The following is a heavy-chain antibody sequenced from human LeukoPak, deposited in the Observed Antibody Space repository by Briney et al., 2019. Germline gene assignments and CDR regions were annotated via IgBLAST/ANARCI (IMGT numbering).Heavy chain of an antibody. D-gene: IGHD6-19*01. CDR2: INPSGGST. CDR1: GYTFTSYY. J-gene: IGHJ4*02. Sequence: GASVKVSCKASGYTFTSYYMHWVRQAPGQGLEWMGIINPSGGSTSYAQKSQGRVTMTRDTSTSTVYMELSSLRSEDTAVYYCAREDSGWQTDYWGQGTLVTVSS. CDR3: AREDSGWQTDY. V-gene: IGHV1-46*03.